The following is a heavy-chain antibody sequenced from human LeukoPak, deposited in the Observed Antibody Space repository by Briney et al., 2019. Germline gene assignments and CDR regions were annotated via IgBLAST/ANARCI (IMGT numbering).Heavy chain of an antibody. CDR1: GYRFTGCY. D-gene: IGHD3-16*02. CDR2: INPNSGVT. J-gene: IGHJ4*02. Sequence: GASANVSCKASGYRFTGCYMHWVRQAPGQGLEWMGWINPNSGVTNYAQNFQGRVSMTRDTSISTAYMELSRLRSDDTAVYYCARQQEVSGYFDYWGQGTLVTVSS. V-gene: IGHV1-2*02. CDR3: ARQQEVSGYFDY.